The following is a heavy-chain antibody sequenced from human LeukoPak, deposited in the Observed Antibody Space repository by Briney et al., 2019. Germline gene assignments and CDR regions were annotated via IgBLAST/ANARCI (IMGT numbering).Heavy chain of an antibody. CDR2: IKQDGSEK. J-gene: IGHJ1*01. CDR3: SLEGGSWYRHFQH. Sequence: GGSLRLSCAASGFTFSSYWMSWVRQAPGKGLEWVANIKQDGSEKYYVDSVKGRFTISRDNAKNSLYLQMNSLRAEDTAVYYSSLEGGSWYRHFQHWGQGTLVTV. D-gene: IGHD6-13*01. CDR1: GFTFSSYW. V-gene: IGHV3-7*05.